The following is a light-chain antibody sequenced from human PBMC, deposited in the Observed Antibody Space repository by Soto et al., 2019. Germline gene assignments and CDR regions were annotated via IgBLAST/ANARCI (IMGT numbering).Light chain of an antibody. V-gene: IGLV2-18*02. CDR2: DVT. Sequence: QSVLTQSPSVSGSPGQSVAISCTGSSSDVGSNNRVSWYHQPPGTAPKLIIYDVTNRPSGVPDRFSGSKSGNTASLTVSGLQAEDEADYYCSSYTTSNTYVFGTGTKVTVL. CDR1: SSDVGSNNR. CDR3: SSYTTSNTYV. J-gene: IGLJ1*01.